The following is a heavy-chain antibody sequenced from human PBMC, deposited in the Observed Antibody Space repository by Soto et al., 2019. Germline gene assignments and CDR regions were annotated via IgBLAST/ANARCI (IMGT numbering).Heavy chain of an antibody. CDR3: AKDLAYSSGWSD. CDR2: ISGSCGST. CDR1: GFTFSSYA. V-gene: IGHV3-23*01. Sequence: EVQLLESGGGLVQPGGSLRLSCAASGFTFSSYAMSWVRQAPGKGLEWVSAISGSCGSTYYADSVKGRFTISRDNSKNTLYLQMNSLRAEDTAVYYCAKDLAYSSGWSDWGQGTLVTVSS. D-gene: IGHD6-19*01. J-gene: IGHJ4*02.